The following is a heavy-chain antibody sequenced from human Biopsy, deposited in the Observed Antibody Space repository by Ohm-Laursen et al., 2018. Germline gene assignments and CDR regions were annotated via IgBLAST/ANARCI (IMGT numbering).Heavy chain of an antibody. V-gene: IGHV4-4*07. CDR2: FYSNGSS. Sequence: SDTLSLTCIVSGDSISNSYWTWIRQPAGKGLEWIGRFYSNGSSSYNPSLKSRVTMSIDASMNQFSLKLTSVTAADTAVYYCAKARTLDTAIDFDYWGQGTLVTVSS. CDR3: AKARTLDTAIDFDY. CDR1: GDSISNSY. J-gene: IGHJ4*02. D-gene: IGHD5-18*01.